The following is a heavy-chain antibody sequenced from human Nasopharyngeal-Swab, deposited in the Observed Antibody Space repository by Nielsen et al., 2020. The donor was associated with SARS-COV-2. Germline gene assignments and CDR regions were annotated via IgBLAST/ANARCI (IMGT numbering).Heavy chain of an antibody. D-gene: IGHD2-8*01. CDR3: ARDPPRMGFDY. CDR2: ISSSSSYI. J-gene: IGHJ4*02. Sequence: GESLKISCAASGFTFSSYSMNWVRQAPGKGLEWVSSISSSSSYIYYADSVKGRFTISRDNAKNSLYLQMNSLRAEDTAVYYCARDPPRMGFDYWGQGTLVTVSS. CDR1: GFTFSSYS. V-gene: IGHV3-21*01.